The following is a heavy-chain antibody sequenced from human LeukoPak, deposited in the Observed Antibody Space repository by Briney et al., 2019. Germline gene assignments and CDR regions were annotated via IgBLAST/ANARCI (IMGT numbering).Heavy chain of an antibody. D-gene: IGHD3-22*01. CDR1: GESFSGYY. CDR2: ISHSGIT. J-gene: IGHJ4*02. CDR3: ARGTYYYESSGPYS. V-gene: IGHV4-34*01. Sequence: SETLSLTCGVQGESFSGYYWSWLRQPPGKGLEWIGEISHSGITNYSPSLQSRVTISVDTSKNQFSLKLTSVTAADTAVYYCARGTYYYESSGPYSWGQGSLVTVSS.